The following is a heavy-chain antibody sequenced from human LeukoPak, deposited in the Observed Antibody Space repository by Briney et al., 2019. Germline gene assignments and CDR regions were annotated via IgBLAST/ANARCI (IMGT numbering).Heavy chain of an antibody. CDR1: GYTFTSYD. CDR2: MNPNSGNT. J-gene: IGHJ6*02. Sequence: ASAKVSCKASGYTFTSYDINWVRQATGQGLEWMGWMNPNSGNTGYAQKFQGRVTMTRNTSISTAYMELSSLRSEDTAVYYCARGRVITYYDFWNGPNYGMDVWGQGTTVTVSS. CDR3: ARGRVITYYDFWNGPNYGMDV. V-gene: IGHV1-8*01. D-gene: IGHD3-3*01.